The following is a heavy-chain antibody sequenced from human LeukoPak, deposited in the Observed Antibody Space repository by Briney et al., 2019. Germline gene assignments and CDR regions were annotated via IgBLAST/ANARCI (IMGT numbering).Heavy chain of an antibody. CDR1: GSTFTDYY. Sequence: ASVNLSCKASGSTFTDYYIHWVRQAPGQRLEWVVWINSNSGDTESAQTFPSRITMTRDTSITTAYMYLRSLTSDDTAVYSCKKKRINSESYSEALDYCGQGTLFTVSS. D-gene: IGHD1-26*01. CDR3: KKKRINSESYSEALDY. V-gene: IGHV1-2*02. J-gene: IGHJ4*02. CDR2: INSNSGDT.